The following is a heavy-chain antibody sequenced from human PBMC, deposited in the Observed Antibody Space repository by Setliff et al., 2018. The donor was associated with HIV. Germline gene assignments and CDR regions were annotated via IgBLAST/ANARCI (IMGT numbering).Heavy chain of an antibody. D-gene: IGHD3-22*01. CDR2: IRNYNGNT. CDR3: ARVKYYGGSDYYYYLDS. J-gene: IGHJ4*02. Sequence: ASVKVSCKSSAYTFISLGISWVRQAPGQGLEWMGWIRNYNGNTNYAQKLQGRVTMTTDTSTRTAYMELRSLRSDDTAVYYCARVKYYGGSDYYYYLDSWGQGTLVTVSS. CDR1: AYTFISLG. V-gene: IGHV1-18*01.